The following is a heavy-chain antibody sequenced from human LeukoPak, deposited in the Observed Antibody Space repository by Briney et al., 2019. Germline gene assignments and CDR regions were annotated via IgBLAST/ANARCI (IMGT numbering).Heavy chain of an antibody. J-gene: IGHJ4*02. Sequence: GGSLRLSCEASGIVFSSYSMYWVRQAPGKGLEYASAITSNGGSTYYVNSVKGRFTISRDNSKSTLYLQMDSLIAEDMAVYFCARSQGGYCDYWGQGTLVTVSS. CDR3: ARSQGGYCDY. CDR1: GIVFSSYS. V-gene: IGHV3-64*01. CDR2: ITSNGGST.